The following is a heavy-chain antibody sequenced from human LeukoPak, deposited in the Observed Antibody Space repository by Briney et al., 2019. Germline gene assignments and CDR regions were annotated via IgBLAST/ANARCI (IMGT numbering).Heavy chain of an antibody. CDR3: ARPKPSSSYLGY. V-gene: IGHV1-69*06. D-gene: IGHD6-6*01. CDR2: IIPIFSTA. Sequence: ASVKVSCKASGGTFSSYAISWVRQAPGQGLEWMGGIIPIFSTANYAQKFQGRVTITADKSTSTAYMELSSLRSEDTAVYYCARPKPSSSYLGYWGQGTLVTVSS. CDR1: GGTFSSYA. J-gene: IGHJ4*02.